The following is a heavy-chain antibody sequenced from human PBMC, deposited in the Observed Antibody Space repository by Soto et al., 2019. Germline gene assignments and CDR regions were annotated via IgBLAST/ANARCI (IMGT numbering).Heavy chain of an antibody. J-gene: IGHJ4*02. D-gene: IGHD6-13*01. CDR1: GGTVSSYT. CDR3: ARDRAAGRHDY. V-gene: IGHV1-69*08. CDR2: IIPILGIA. Sequence: QVQLVQSGAEVKKPGSSVKVSCKASGGTVSSYTISWVRQAPGQGLEWMGRIIPILGIANYAQKFHGRVTSTADKSTSTAYMELSSLRSEDTAVYYCARDRAAGRHDYWGQGTLVTVSS.